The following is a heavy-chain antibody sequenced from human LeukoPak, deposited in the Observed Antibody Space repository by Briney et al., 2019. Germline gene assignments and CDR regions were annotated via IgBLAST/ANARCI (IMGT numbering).Heavy chain of an antibody. Sequence: PGGSLRLSCAASGFTVSSNYMSWVRQAPGKGLEWIGEINHRGSTNYNPSLKSRVTISVDTSKNQFSLKLSSVTAADTAVYYCARGRLSGSTDPNWFDPWGQGTLVTVSS. CDR3: ARGRLSGSTDPNWFDP. V-gene: IGHV4-34*01. J-gene: IGHJ5*02. D-gene: IGHD1-26*01. CDR1: GFTVSSNY. CDR2: INHRGST.